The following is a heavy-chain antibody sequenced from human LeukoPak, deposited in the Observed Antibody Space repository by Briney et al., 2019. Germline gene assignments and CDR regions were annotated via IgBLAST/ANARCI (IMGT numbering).Heavy chain of an antibody. V-gene: IGHV4-39*01. J-gene: IGHJ4*02. CDR1: GGSISSSSYY. CDR2: IYYSGST. CDR3: ASLRAGDSY. Sequence: SETLSLTCTGSGGSISSSSYYWGWIRQPPGKGLEWIGSIYYSGSTNYNPSLKGRVTISVDTSKNQFSRKLSSVTAADTAVYYCASLRAGDSYWGQGTLVTVSS. D-gene: IGHD3-16*01.